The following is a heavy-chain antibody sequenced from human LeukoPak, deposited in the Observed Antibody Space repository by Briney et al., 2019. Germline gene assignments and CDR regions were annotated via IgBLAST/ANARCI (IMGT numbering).Heavy chain of an antibody. J-gene: IGHJ3*02. CDR3: ASSPVDTAMVGAFAI. CDR2: IYYSGST. D-gene: IGHD5-18*01. V-gene: IGHV4-59*01. CDR1: GGSISSYY. Sequence: PSETLSLTCTVSGGSISSYYWRWIRQPPGKALEWIEYIYYSGSTNYNPSLKSRVTISVDTSKNQFSLKLSSVTAADTAVYYCASSPVDTAMVGAFAIWGQRTMVTVSS.